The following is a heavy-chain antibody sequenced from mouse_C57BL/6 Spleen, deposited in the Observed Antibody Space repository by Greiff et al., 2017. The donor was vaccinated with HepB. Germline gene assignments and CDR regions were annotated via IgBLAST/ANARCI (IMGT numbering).Heavy chain of an antibody. Sequence: EVKLQESGGGLVKPGGSLKLSCAASGFTFSSYAMSWVRQTPEKRLEWVATIIDGGSYTYYPENVKGRFTISRDNAKNNLYLQMSHLKSEDTAMYYGARDRAGDWYFDVWGTGTTVTVSS. CDR1: GFTFSSYA. CDR2: IIDGGSYT. V-gene: IGHV5-4*01. CDR3: ARDRAGDWYFDV. J-gene: IGHJ1*03. D-gene: IGHD3-3*01.